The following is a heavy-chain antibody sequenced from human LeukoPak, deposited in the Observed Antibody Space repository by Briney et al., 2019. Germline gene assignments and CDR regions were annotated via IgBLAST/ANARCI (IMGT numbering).Heavy chain of an antibody. Sequence: GGSLRLSCAASGFTFSDYWMHWVRQAPGKGLVWVSRISGDGSSTTYADSVKGRFTISRDNAKNTLYLQMNSLRAEDAAVYYCARDMYSTSSARGAYWGQGTLVTVSS. CDR2: ISGDGSST. D-gene: IGHD6-6*01. CDR3: ARDMYSTSSARGAY. J-gene: IGHJ4*02. V-gene: IGHV3-74*01. CDR1: GFTFSDYW.